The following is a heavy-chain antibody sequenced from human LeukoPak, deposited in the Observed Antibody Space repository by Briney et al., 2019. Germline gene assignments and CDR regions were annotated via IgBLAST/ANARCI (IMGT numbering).Heavy chain of an antibody. CDR2: ISYDGSNK. CDR1: GFTFSSYA. Sequence: GGSLRLSCAASGFTFSSYAMHGVRQAPGKGLEWVAVISYDGSNKYYADSVKGRFTISRDNSKNTLYLQMNSLRAEDTAVYYCYGSGNNWFDPWGQGTLVTVSS. J-gene: IGHJ5*02. CDR3: YGSGNNWFDP. D-gene: IGHD3-10*01. V-gene: IGHV3-30*04.